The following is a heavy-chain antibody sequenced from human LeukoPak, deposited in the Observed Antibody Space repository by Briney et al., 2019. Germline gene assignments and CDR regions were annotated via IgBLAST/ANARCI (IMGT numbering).Heavy chain of an antibody. CDR2: IISSGSTI. J-gene: IGHJ6*03. V-gene: IGHV3-11*01. D-gene: IGHD1-1*01. Sequence: PGGSLRLSCADSGFTSSDNYMSWIRQALGKGLGWVSYIISSGSTIYYADSVKGRFTISRDTAKNSLYLQMSTLRAEATAVFYSARVLPGTSPYYYYSVGVWGKGTRVSVSS. CDR1: GFTSSDNY. CDR3: ARVLPGTSPYYYYSVGV.